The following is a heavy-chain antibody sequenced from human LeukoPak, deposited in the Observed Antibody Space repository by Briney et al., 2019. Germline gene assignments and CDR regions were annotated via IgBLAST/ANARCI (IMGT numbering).Heavy chain of an antibody. Sequence: GASVKVSCKASGYTFTGYYMHWVRQAPGQGLEWMGWINPNSGGTNYAQKFQGRVTMTRDMSISTAYMELSRLRSDDTAVYYCARGKYDFWSGYYFDYWGQGTLVTVSS. CDR1: GYTFTGYY. V-gene: IGHV1-2*02. CDR2: INPNSGGT. D-gene: IGHD3-3*01. J-gene: IGHJ4*02. CDR3: ARGKYDFWSGYYFDY.